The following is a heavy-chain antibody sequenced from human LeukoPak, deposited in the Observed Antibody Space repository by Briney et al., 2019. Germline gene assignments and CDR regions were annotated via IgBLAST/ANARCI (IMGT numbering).Heavy chain of an antibody. V-gene: IGHV1-2*02. CDR3: ARDTNIPESETFHY. CDR1: GSTFTGYH. J-gene: IGHJ4*02. Sequence: ASVKVSCKASGSTFTGYHMHWVRQAPGQGLEWMGWINPNSGDTCYSQKFQGRVTLTRDTSISTAYMELSGLRSDDTAVYYCARDTNIPESETFHYWGQGTLVTVSS. CDR2: INPNSGDT. D-gene: IGHD2-2*02.